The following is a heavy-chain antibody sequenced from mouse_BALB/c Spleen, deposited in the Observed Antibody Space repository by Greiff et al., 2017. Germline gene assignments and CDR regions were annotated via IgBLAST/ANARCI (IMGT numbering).Heavy chain of an antibody. CDR2: ISYSGST. CDR3: APYGNYAMDY. V-gene: IGHV3-2*02. Sequence: EVKLQESGPGLVKPSQSLSLTCTVTGYSITSDYAWNWIRQFPGNKLEWMGYISYSGSTSYNPSLKSRISITRDTSKNQFFLQLNSVTTEDTATYYCAPYGNYAMDYWGQGTSVTVSS. D-gene: IGHD2-1*01. J-gene: IGHJ4*01. CDR1: GYSITSDYA.